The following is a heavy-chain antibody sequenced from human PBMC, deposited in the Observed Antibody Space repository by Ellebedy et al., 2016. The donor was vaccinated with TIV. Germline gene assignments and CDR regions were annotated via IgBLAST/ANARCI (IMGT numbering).Heavy chain of an antibody. Sequence: GESLKISCAASGFNFGGHAMKWVRQDPGKGLEWVSSIGSSAYTTHYADSVKGRFTISRDNARNTLYLQMNSLRGEDTAVYCCAKDVRYTTGWGGALDIWGQGAMVTVSS. D-gene: IGHD2-8*02. V-gene: IGHV3-23*01. J-gene: IGHJ3*02. CDR1: GFNFGGHA. CDR3: AKDVRYTTGWGGALDI. CDR2: IGSSAYTT.